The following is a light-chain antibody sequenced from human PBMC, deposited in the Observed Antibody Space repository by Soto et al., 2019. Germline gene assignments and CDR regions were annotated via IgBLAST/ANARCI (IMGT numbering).Light chain of an antibody. V-gene: IGLV2-14*01. Sequence: QSALTQPASVSGSPGQSITISCTGTSSDVGTYNYVSWYQQHPGTAPNLMIYDVSYPPSRVSDRFSGSKSANTASLTISGLQDEDEADYYSSSYRSSSTSVVFGGGTKVTVL. CDR3: SSYRSSSTSVV. CDR1: SSDVGTYNY. CDR2: DVS. J-gene: IGLJ2*01.